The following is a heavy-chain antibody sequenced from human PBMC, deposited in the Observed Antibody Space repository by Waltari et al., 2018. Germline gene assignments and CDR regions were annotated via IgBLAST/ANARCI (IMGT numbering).Heavy chain of an antibody. Sequence: QVQLQESGPGLVKPSETLSLTCAVSGDSLPSASYWGWIRQPPGKGLEWLGYVYHFGSSSYNPSLKSRVTMSVDTSKRQFSLNLSSVTAADTAVYYCARHESAHYGGFDSWGRGTLVTVSA. J-gene: IGHJ4*02. V-gene: IGHV4-38-2*01. CDR1: GDSLPSASY. CDR3: ARHESAHYGGFDS. D-gene: IGHD4-17*01. CDR2: VYHFGSS.